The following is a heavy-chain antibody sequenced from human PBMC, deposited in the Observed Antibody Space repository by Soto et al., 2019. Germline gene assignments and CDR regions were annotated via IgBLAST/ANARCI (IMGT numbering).Heavy chain of an antibody. CDR1: GGSISSTNW. CDR3: ATLPPRIELAVLPIPA. D-gene: IGHD2-8*02. J-gene: IGHJ5*02. CDR2: IYHTGST. V-gene: IGHV4-4*02. Sequence: QVQLRESGPGPVKPSGTLSLSCTVSGGSISSTNWWTWVRQSPGKGLEWIGEIYHTGSTTYNPALRGPLTMSVDKSHTQSSLKPRYVTAADTAMYYCATLPPRIELAVLPIPALGQGTLVTVSA.